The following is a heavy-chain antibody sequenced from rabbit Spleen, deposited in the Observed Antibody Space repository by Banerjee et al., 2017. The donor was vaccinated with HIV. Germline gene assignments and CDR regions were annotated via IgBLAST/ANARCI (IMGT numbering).Heavy chain of an antibody. CDR2: IDSGSSGFT. V-gene: IGHV1S45*01. D-gene: IGHD1-1*01. CDR1: GVSFSGDSY. CDR3: ARDTATSFSSYGMDL. Sequence: QEQLEESGGDLVKPGASLTLTCIASGVSFSGDSYMCWVHQAPGKGLEWIVCIDSGSSGFTYFASWAKGRFTISKTSSTTVTLQMTSLTAADTATYFCARDTATSFSSYGMDLWGQGTLVTVS. J-gene: IGHJ6*01.